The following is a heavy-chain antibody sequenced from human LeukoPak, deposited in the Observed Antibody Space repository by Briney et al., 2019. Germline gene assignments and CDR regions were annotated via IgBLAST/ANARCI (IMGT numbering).Heavy chain of an antibody. Sequence: SQTLSLTCTVSGDSISSGDYYWSWIRQPAGKGLEWIGRISSSGSTNYNPSLKSRVTISVDTSKNQFSLKLSSVTAADTAVYYCARQPNFPDYYYYYMDVWGKGTTVTISS. D-gene: IGHD4/OR15-4a*01. CDR2: ISSSGST. J-gene: IGHJ6*03. CDR1: GDSISSGDYY. V-gene: IGHV4-61*02. CDR3: ARQPNFPDYYYYYMDV.